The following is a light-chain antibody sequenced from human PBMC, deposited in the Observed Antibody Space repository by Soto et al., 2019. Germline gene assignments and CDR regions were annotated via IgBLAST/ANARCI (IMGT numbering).Light chain of an antibody. J-gene: IGKJ5*01. Sequence: PGVRATLSCRASQSISDTLAWYQQKPGQAPRLLIYDASHRATGIPARFSDSGSETEFTLTISSLQSEDFAVYFCQQYNKWPPTFGQGTRLEIK. CDR2: DAS. V-gene: IGKV3D-15*01. CDR1: QSISDT. CDR3: QQYNKWPPT.